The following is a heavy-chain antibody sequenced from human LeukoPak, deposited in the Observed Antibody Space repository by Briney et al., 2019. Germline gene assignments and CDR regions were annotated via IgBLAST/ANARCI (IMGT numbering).Heavy chain of an antibody. CDR1: GFTFTSSA. Sequence: GASVKVSCKASGFTFTSSAVQWVRQARGQRLEWIGWIVVGSGDTNSAQKFQERVTITRDMSTRTAYMELSSLRSEDTAVYYCGADSMPRGVFSYAFDIWGQGTVVTVSS. J-gene: IGHJ3*02. V-gene: IGHV1-58*01. D-gene: IGHD3-10*01. CDR3: GADSMPRGVFSYAFDI. CDR2: IVVGSGDT.